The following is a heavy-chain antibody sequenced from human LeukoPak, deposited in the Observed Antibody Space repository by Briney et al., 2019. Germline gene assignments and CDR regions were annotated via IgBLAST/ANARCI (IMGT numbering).Heavy chain of an antibody. V-gene: IGHV4-4*09. CDR3: ARSNWYEYFDN. D-gene: IGHD1-20*01. J-gene: IGHJ4*02. Sequence: SETLSLTCTVSGGSIGSYYWSWIRQPPGEGLEWIGYVYTSGSTNYNPSFKSRVTISADTSKNQFSLRLTTVTAADTALYYCARSNWYEYFDNWGQGTLVTVSS. CDR2: VYTSGST. CDR1: GGSIGSYY.